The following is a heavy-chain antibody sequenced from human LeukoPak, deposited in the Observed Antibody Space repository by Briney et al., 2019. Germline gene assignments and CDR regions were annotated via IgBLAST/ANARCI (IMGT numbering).Heavy chain of an antibody. Sequence: ASVKVSCKASGYTFTGYYMHWVQQAPGQGVEWMGWINPNSGDTNYAQKFQGRVTMTRDTSISTAHMELSRLRSDDTAVYYCARANPLYCSSTTCLFDYWGQGTLVTVSS. V-gene: IGHV1-2*02. CDR2: INPNSGDT. CDR1: GYTFTGYY. D-gene: IGHD2-2*01. CDR3: ARANPLYCSSTTCLFDY. J-gene: IGHJ4*02.